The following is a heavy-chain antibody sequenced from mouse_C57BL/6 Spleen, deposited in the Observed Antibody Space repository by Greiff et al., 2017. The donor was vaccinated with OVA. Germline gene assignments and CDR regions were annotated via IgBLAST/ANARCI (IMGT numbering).Heavy chain of an antibody. V-gene: IGHV5-12*01. CDR3: ARQDYGSAWFAY. D-gene: IGHD2-2*01. CDR2: ISNGGGST. Sequence: EVKPMESGGGLVQPGGSLKLSCAASGFTFSDYYMYWVRQTPEKRLEWVAYISNGGGSTYYPDTVKGRFTISRDNAKNTLYLQMSRLKSEDTAMYYCARQDYGSAWFAYWGQGTLVTVSA. CDR1: GFTFSDYY. J-gene: IGHJ3*01.